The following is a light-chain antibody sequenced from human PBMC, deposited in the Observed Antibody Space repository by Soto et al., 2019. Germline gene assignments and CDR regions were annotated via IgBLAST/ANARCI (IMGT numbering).Light chain of an antibody. J-gene: IGKJ3*01. V-gene: IGKV3-11*01. CDR3: QQRRGT. CDR2: DAS. CDR1: QSVSSY. Sequence: EIVLTQSPATLSLSPGERATLSCRASQSVSSYLAWYQQKPGQAPRLLIYDASNRATGIPARFSGSGSGTYFTLTISSLEPEDFAVYYCQQRRGTFGLGTKVDIK.